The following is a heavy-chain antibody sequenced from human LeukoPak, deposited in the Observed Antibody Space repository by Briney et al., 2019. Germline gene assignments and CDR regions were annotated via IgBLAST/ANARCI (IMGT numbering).Heavy chain of an antibody. D-gene: IGHD3-3*01. V-gene: IGHV3-33*01. CDR3: ARDQRGFDDFWSGYFLGALDI. Sequence: GGSLRLSCAASGFTFSSYGMHWVRQAPGKGLEWVAVIWYDGSNKYYADSVKGRFTISRDNSKNTLYLQMNSLRAEDTAVYYCARDQRGFDDFWSGYFLGALDIWGQGTMVTVSS. CDR1: GFTFSSYG. CDR2: IWYDGSNK. J-gene: IGHJ3*02.